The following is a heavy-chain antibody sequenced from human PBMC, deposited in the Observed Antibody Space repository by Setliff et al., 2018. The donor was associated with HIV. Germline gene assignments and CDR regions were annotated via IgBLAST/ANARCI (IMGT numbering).Heavy chain of an antibody. CDR3: ATDPGYSSTWYSESFQH. Sequence: ASVKVSCKASGHTPGHYGINWVRQAPGQGLEWVGSLIPVLGEPHYAPRFQGRVTITADDSTNTAYMELTNLRSDDTATYYCATDPGYSSTWYSESFQHWGQGTVVTVSS. D-gene: IGHD6-13*01. V-gene: IGHV1-69*11. CDR2: LIPVLGEP. CDR1: GHTPGHYG. J-gene: IGHJ1*01.